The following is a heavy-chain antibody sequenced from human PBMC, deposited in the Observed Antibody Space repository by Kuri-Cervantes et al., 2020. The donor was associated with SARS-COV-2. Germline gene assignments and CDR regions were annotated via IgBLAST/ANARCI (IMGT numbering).Heavy chain of an antibody. J-gene: IGHJ4*02. CDR1: GFTFSSYW. CDR2: IKQDGSEK. D-gene: IGHD3-22*01. V-gene: IGHV3-7*01. Sequence: GESLKISCAASGFTFSSYWMSWVRQAPGKGLEWAANIKQDGSEKYYVDSVKGRFTISRDNAKNSLYLQMNSLRAEGTAVYYCARDSYYDSPGHWGQGTLVTVSS. CDR3: ARDSYYDSPGH.